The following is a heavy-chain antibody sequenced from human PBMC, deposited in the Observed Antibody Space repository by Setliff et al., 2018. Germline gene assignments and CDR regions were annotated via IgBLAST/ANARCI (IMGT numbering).Heavy chain of an antibody. CDR2: TIPMFGST. CDR1: GDTFRSYG. CDR3: VREGVDTRSSTDYRYYMDV. Sequence: SVKVSCKASGDTFRSYGISWVRQAPGQGLEWMGGTIPMFGSTSYVQKFQGRVTIITDESTSTAYMELSSLGSEDTAVYYCVREGVDTRSSTDYRYYMDVWGKGTTVTVS. V-gene: IGHV1-69*05. J-gene: IGHJ6*03. D-gene: IGHD5-18*01.